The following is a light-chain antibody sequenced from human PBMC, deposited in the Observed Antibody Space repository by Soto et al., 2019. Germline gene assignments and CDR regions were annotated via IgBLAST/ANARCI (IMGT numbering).Light chain of an antibody. CDR1: TGAVTSGHY. Sequence: QAVVTQEPSLTVSPGGTVTLTCGSSTGAVTSGHYPHWFQQKPGQAPRTLIYETNIKHSWTPARFSGSLLGCKAALTLSGAQPEDEADYYCLVIYTGVGEVFGTGTKLTVL. J-gene: IGLJ1*01. CDR3: LVIYTGVGEV. CDR2: ETN. V-gene: IGLV7-46*01.